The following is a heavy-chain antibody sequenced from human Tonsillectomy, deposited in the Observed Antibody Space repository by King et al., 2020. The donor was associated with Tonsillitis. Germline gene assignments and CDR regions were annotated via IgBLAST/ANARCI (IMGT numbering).Heavy chain of an antibody. J-gene: IGHJ4*02. V-gene: IGHV3-33*05. D-gene: IGHD6-19*01. CDR1: GFSFSSNG. CDR2: ISFDGSNK. CDR3: ARERLYSSGWGIDY. Sequence: VQLVESGGGVVQPGRSLSLSCAASGFSFSSNGMHWVRQAPGKGLEWVAVISFDGSNKNYADSVKGRFTISRDNSNNTLFLHMNSLRAEDTAVYYCARERLYSSGWGIDYWGRGALLSVSS.